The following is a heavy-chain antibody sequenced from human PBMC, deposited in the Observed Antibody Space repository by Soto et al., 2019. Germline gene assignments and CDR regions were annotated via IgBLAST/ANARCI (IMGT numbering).Heavy chain of an antibody. V-gene: IGHV3-30-3*01. CDR1: GFTIRTYA. D-gene: IGHD1-26*01. CDR3: ARDWDRGGGTYHWYFDL. J-gene: IGHJ2*01. CDR2: ISYDGSSR. Sequence: QVQLVESGGGVVQPGGSPTLSCVASGFTIRTYAMHWVRQAPGKGMEWVALISYDGSSRYYTESVNGRFTISRDNSKNTVFLRMSSLRAEDTAVYYCARDWDRGGGTYHWYFDLWGSGTLVTVSS.